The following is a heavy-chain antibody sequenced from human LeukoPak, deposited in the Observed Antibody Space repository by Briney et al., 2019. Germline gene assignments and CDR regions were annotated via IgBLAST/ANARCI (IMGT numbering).Heavy chain of an antibody. CDR2: IYPGDSDV. J-gene: IGHJ4*02. CDR1: GYSFSSFW. D-gene: IGHD1-26*01. CDR3: AGRRSMSYRSYFEY. V-gene: IGHV5-51*01. Sequence: GESLKISCQGSGYSFSSFWTGWVRQMPGKGLEWMGFIYPGDSDVRYSPSFQGQVNISADKSLNSAYLQWNSLKASDTAMYYCAGRRSMSYRSYFEYWGQGTLVTVSS.